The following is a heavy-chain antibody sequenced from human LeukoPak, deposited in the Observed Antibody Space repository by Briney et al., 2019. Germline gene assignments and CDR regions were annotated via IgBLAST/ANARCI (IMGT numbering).Heavy chain of an antibody. J-gene: IGHJ4*02. CDR1: GYIFSDYY. Sequence: ASVKVSCKASGYIFSDYYMHWVRQAPGQGLEWLGWINPKSGAADYAQQFRGRVTMTRDTSINTDYMEMKRVTSDDTAVYYCAREEGDGYNLGYWGQGTLVTVSS. D-gene: IGHD5-24*01. V-gene: IGHV1-2*02. CDR2: INPKSGAA. CDR3: AREEGDGYNLGY.